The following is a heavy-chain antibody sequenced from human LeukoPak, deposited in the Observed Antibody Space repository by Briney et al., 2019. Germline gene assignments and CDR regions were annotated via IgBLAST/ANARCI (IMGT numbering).Heavy chain of an antibody. Sequence: ASVKISCKASGYTFTGYYMHWVRQAPGQGLEWMGRINPNSGDTNYAQKFQGRVTMTRDTSISTAYMELSRLRSDDTAVYYCASFAGYGGNSLDFWGQGTLVTVSS. J-gene: IGHJ4*02. V-gene: IGHV1-2*06. CDR3: ASFAGYGGNSLDF. CDR2: INPNSGDT. D-gene: IGHD4-23*01. CDR1: GYTFTGYY.